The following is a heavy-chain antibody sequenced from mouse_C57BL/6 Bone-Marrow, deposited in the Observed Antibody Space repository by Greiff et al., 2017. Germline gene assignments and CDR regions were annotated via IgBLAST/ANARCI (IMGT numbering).Heavy chain of an antibody. J-gene: IGHJ2*01. V-gene: IGHV1-4*01. Sequence: QVQLQQSGAELARPGASVKMSCKASGYTFTSYTMHWVKQRPGQGLEWIGYINPSSGYTKYNQKFKDKATLTADKSSSTAYMQLSSLTSEDSAVYYWARRLTGTRGDYWGQGTTLTVSS. CDR2: INPSSGYT. CDR3: ARRLTGTRGDY. CDR1: GYTFTSYT. D-gene: IGHD4-1*01.